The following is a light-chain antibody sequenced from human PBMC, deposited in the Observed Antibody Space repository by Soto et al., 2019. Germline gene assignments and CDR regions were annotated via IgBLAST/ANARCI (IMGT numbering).Light chain of an antibody. Sequence: EIGLTQSPCTLSLSPGERASLSCRASQSVSSSYLAWYQQKPGQAPRLLIYGASSRATGIPDRFSGSGSGTDFTLTISRLEPEDFAVYYCQQYGSSGTFGQRTKVDI. CDR2: GAS. J-gene: IGKJ1*01. V-gene: IGKV3-20*01. CDR3: QQYGSSGT. CDR1: QSVSSSY.